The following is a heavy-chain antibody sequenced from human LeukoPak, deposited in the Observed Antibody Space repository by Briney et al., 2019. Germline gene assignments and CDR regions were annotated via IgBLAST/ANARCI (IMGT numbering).Heavy chain of an antibody. CDR1: GGSISRYY. V-gene: IGHV4-59*08. Sequence: PSETLSLTCTVSGGSISRYYWSWIRQPPGKGLEWIGYIYNSGTTKYNPSLKSRVTISVDTSKNQFSLKLSSVTAADTAVYYCARVSPKTLVADYWGQGTLVTVSS. J-gene: IGHJ4*02. CDR3: ARVSPKTLVADY. CDR2: IYNSGTT. D-gene: IGHD3-3*02.